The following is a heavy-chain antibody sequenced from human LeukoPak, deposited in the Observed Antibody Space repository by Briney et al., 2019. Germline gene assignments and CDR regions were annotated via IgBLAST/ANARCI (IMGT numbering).Heavy chain of an antibody. Sequence: PGGSLRLSCAASGFTFSSYGMHWVRQAPGRGLEWVAVIWYDGSNKYYADSVKGRFTISRDNSKNTLYLQMNSLRAEDTAVYYCARKPTGGAFDIWGQGTMVTVSS. CDR3: ARKPTGGAFDI. CDR1: GFTFSSYG. J-gene: IGHJ3*02. CDR2: IWYDGSNK. V-gene: IGHV3-33*08. D-gene: IGHD2-15*01.